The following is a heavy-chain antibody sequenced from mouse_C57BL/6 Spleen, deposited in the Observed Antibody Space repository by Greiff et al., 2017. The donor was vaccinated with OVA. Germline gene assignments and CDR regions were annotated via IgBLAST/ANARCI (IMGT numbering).Heavy chain of an antibody. CDR2: INPNNGGT. CDR1: GYTFTDYN. D-gene: IGHD2-4*01. Sequence: VQLQQSGPELVKPGASVKMSCKASGYTFTDYNMHWVKQSHGKSLEWIGYINPNNGGTSYNQKFKGKATLTVNKSSSTAYMELRSLTSEDSAVYYCARGGYYDVGFDYWGQGTTLTVSS. J-gene: IGHJ2*01. CDR3: ARGGYYDVGFDY. V-gene: IGHV1-22*01.